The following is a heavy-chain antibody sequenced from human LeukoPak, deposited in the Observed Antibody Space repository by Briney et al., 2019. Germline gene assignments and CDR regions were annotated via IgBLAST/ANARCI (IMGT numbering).Heavy chain of an antibody. J-gene: IGHJ4*02. CDR2: ISSSGSTI. D-gene: IGHD3-16*01. CDR3: ASSWGSLGY. V-gene: IGHV3-48*03. Sequence: GGSLRVSCAASGFSFSSYEMNWVRQAPGKGLEWVSYISSSGSTIYYADSVKGRFTISRDNAKNSLNLQMNSLRAEDTAVYYCASSWGSLGYWGQGTLVTVSS. CDR1: GFSFSSYE.